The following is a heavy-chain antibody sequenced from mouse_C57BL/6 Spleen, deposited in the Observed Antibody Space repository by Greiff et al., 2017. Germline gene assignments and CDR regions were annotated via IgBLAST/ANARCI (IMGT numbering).Heavy chain of an antibody. V-gene: IGHV1-69*01. J-gene: IGHJ4*01. CDR2: IDPSDSYT. Sequence: LQQPGAELVMPGASVKLSCKASGYTFTSYWMHWVKQRPGQGLEWIGEIDPSDSYTNYNQKVKGKSTLTVDKSSSTAYMQLSSLTSEDSAVYYCARRNIYAMDYWGQGTSVTVSS. CDR3: ARRNIYAMDY. CDR1: GYTFTSYW. D-gene: IGHD5-2*01.